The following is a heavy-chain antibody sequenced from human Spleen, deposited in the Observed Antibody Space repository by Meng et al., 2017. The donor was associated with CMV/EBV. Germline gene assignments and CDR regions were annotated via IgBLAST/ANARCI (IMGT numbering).Heavy chain of an antibody. V-gene: IGHV4-34*01. CDR2: INDSGST. CDR1: GGSFSGYY. J-gene: IGHJ4*02. Sequence: SETLSLTCAVYGGSFSGYYWTWIRQPPGKGLEWIGEINDSGSTNYNPSLKSRINISVDTSKNQFSLELRSVTAADTAVYYCASRNWNYGHDYWGQGTLVTV. CDR3: ASRNWNYGHDY. D-gene: IGHD1-7*01.